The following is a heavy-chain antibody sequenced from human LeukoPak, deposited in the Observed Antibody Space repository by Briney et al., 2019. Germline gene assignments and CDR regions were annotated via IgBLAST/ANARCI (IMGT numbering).Heavy chain of an antibody. CDR2: ISGSGGST. J-gene: IGHJ6*03. Sequence: AGGSLRLSCAASGFTFSSYAMSWVRQAPGKGLEWVSAISGSGGSTYYADSVKGRFTISRDNSKNTLYLQMSSLRAEDTAVYYCAKDTPLGTLRMDVWGKGTTVAVSS. CDR3: AKDTPLGTLRMDV. V-gene: IGHV3-23*01. D-gene: IGHD1-1*01. CDR1: GFTFSSYA.